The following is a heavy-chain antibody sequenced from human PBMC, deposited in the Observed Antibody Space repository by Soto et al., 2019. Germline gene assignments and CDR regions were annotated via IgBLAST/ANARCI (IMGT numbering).Heavy chain of an antibody. J-gene: IGHJ4*02. D-gene: IGHD1-7*01. CDR2: ISYDGSNK. Sequence: PGGSLRVSCEASGFKFDSYGMHWARQAPRKRLEWVAVISYDGSNKYYADSVKGRFTISRDNSKNTLYLQRNSLRAEDTPVYYCAKNWNYLEYWGQGTLVTVSS. CDR3: AKNWNYLEY. V-gene: IGHV3-30*18. CDR1: GFKFDSYG.